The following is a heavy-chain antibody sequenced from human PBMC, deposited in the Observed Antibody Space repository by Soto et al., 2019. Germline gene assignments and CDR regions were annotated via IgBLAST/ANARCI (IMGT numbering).Heavy chain of an antibody. Sequence: PVGSLRLSCGASGFSFSKYGMHWVRQAPGEGLEWLSLISYDGSEKWYAESVKGRFTISRDTSKNTLYLQMNSLRAEDTAVYYCVRQYSGSLDYWGQGTLVTVSS. V-gene: IGHV3-33*08. D-gene: IGHD1-26*01. CDR3: VRQYSGSLDY. J-gene: IGHJ4*02. CDR2: ISYDGSEK. CDR1: GFSFSKYG.